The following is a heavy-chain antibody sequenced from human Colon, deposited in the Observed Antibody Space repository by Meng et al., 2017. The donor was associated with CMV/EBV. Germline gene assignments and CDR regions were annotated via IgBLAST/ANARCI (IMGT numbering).Heavy chain of an antibody. D-gene: IGHD1-14*01. V-gene: IGHV3-15*01. CDR2: IKSRFHGGTT. J-gene: IGHJ4*02. CDR1: AFTFSDSW. Sequence: EVQLLQSXGGLVKLGGXLRLSCAASAFTFSDSWMSWVRQVPGKGLEWVGRIKSRFHGGTTDYAAPVKGRFVISRDDSRNILYLQMNGLQSEDTAMYYCAKEPHFDYWGQGALVYVSS. CDR3: AKEPHFDY.